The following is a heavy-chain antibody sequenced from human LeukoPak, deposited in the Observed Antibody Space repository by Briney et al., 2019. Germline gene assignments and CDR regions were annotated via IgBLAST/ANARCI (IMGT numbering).Heavy chain of an antibody. V-gene: IGHV1-2*02. D-gene: IGHD6-13*01. J-gene: IGHJ4*02. Sequence: ASVKVSGKASGYTFTGYYMHWVRQAPGQGLEWMGWINPNSGGTNYAQKFQGRVTMTRDTSISTAYMELSRLRSDDTAVYYCARSRGGIAAAGSDYWGQGTLVTVSS. CDR1: GYTFTGYY. CDR3: ARSRGGIAAAGSDY. CDR2: INPNSGGT.